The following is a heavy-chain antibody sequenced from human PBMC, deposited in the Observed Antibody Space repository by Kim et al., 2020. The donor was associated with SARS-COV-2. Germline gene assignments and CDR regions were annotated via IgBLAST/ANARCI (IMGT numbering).Heavy chain of an antibody. CDR3: AKAGRYFDWLLDYHFDY. D-gene: IGHD3-9*01. J-gene: IGHJ4*02. Sequence: VKGRFTISRDNSKNTVYLQMNSLRAEDTAVYYCAKAGRYFDWLLDYHFDYWGQGTLVTVSS. V-gene: IGHV3-23*01.